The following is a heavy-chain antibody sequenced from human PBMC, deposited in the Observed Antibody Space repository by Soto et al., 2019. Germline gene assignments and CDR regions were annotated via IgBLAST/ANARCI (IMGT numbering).Heavy chain of an antibody. CDR3: ARSRNVAEFNDYGGNYHGFDI. CDR1: GGSVNSHA. Sequence: QVQLEQSGAEVKKAGSSVKVSCKAFGGSVNSHAISWVRQAPGQGLEWMGGIIPMFGTPTYAQRFQAGVTISADESTSTVYLDLSSLRSEDTAMYYCARSRNVAEFNDYGGNYHGFDIWGQGTMVTVSS. V-gene: IGHV1-69*01. CDR2: IIPMFGTP. J-gene: IGHJ3*02. D-gene: IGHD4-17*01.